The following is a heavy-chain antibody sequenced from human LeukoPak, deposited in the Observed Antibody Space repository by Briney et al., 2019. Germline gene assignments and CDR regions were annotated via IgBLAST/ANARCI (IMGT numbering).Heavy chain of an antibody. CDR3: AKEHYYDFWSGYSDRGYYFDY. CDR2: ISGSGGST. Sequence: GGSLRLSCAASGFTFSSYAMSWVRQAPGKGLEWVSAISGSGGSTYYADSVKGRFTISRDSSKNTLYLQMNSLRAADTAVYYCAKEHYYDFWSGYSDRGYYFDYWGQGTLVTVSS. CDR1: GFTFSSYA. J-gene: IGHJ4*02. D-gene: IGHD3-3*01. V-gene: IGHV3-23*01.